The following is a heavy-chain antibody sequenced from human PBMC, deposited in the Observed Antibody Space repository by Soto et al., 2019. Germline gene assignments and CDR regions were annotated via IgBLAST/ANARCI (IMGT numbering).Heavy chain of an antibody. D-gene: IGHD3-3*01. CDR2: IDWDDDK. CDR3: ARIQRRIMIFGASSNYYYGMDV. J-gene: IGHJ6*02. Sequence: SGPTLVNPTQTLTLTCTFSGFSLSTSGMCVSWIRQPPGKALEWLALIDWDDDKYYTTSLKTRLTISKDTSKNQVVLTVTNLDPVDTATYYCARIQRRIMIFGASSNYYYGMDVWGQGTTVTVSS. CDR1: GFSLSTSGMC. V-gene: IGHV2-70*01.